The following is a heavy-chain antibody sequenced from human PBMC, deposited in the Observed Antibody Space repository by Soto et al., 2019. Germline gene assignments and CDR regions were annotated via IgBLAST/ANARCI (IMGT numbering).Heavy chain of an antibody. D-gene: IGHD2-15*01. V-gene: IGHV3-30*18. J-gene: IGHJ4*02. CDR2: IYDGSNK. CDR1: GFTFSSYG. Sequence: QVQLVESGGGVVQPGRSLRLSCAASGFTFSSYGMHWVRQAPGKGLEWVAVIYDGSNKYYADSVKGRFTISRDNSKNTLYLQMNSLRAEDTAVYYCAKDRSVVVVAAALGYWGQGTVVTVSS. CDR3: AKDRSVVVVAAALGY.